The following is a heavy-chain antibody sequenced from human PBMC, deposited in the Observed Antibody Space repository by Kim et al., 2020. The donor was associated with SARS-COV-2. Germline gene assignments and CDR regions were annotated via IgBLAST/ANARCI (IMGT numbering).Heavy chain of an antibody. D-gene: IGHD6-13*01. Sequence: YAQKFQGRVSMTEDTSTDTAYMELSSLRSEDTAVYYCATVVAGAAGPFDYWGQGTLVTVSS. CDR3: ATVVAGAAGPFDY. V-gene: IGHV1-24*01. J-gene: IGHJ4*02.